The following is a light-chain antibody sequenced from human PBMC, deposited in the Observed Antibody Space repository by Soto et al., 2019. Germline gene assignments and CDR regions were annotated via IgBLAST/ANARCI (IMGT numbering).Light chain of an antibody. CDR2: EVS. J-gene: IGKJ4*01. V-gene: IGKV2D-29*01. CDR3: MQSVQLPLT. CDR1: QSLLHSDGKTY. Sequence: DIVMTQTPLSLSVTPGQPASISCKSSQSLLHSDGKTYLCWFLQKPGQPPQLLLYEVSNRFSGVPDRFSGSGSGTDFTLKISRVEAEDVGVYYCMQSVQLPLTFGGGTKVEIK.